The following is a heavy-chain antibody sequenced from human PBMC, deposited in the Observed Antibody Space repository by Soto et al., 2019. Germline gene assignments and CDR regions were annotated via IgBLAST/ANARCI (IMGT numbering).Heavy chain of an antibody. V-gene: IGHV4-34*01. Sequence: SETLSLTCAVYGGSFSGYYWSWIRQPPGKGLEWIGEINHSGSTNYNPSLKSRVTISVDTSKNQFSLKLSSVTAADTAVYYCASLSIYDSSGYYQWGQGTLVTVS. CDR2: INHSGST. CDR3: ASLSIYDSSGYYQ. D-gene: IGHD3-22*01. CDR1: GGSFSGYY. J-gene: IGHJ4*02.